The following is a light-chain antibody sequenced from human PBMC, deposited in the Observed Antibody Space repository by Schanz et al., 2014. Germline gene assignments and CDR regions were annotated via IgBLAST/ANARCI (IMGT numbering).Light chain of an antibody. CDR1: QSVSSSY. J-gene: IGKJ1*01. CDR2: GAS. Sequence: EIVLTQSPGTLSLSPGERATLSCRASQSVSSSYLAWYQQKPGQAPRLLIYGASIRATGIPDRFSGSGSGTDFTLTISSLQSEDFAVYYCQQYSSSPRTFGQGTKVEIK. CDR3: QQYSSSPRT. V-gene: IGKV3-20*01.